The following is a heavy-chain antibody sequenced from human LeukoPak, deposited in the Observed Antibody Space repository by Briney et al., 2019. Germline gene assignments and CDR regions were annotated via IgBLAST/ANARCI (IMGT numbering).Heavy chain of an antibody. V-gene: IGHV4-39*01. CDR2: IYYSGST. Sequence: SETLSLTCTVSSGSISSSSYYWGWIRQPPGKGLEWIGSIYYSGSTYYNPSLKSRVTISVDTSKNQFSLKLSSVTAADTAVYYCARLGGDSSSHDYWGQGTLVTVSS. J-gene: IGHJ4*02. CDR1: SGSISSSSYY. D-gene: IGHD6-13*01. CDR3: ARLGGDSSSHDY.